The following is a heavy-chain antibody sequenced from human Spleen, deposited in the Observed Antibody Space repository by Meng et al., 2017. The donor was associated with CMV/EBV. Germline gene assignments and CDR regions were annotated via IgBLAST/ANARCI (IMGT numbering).Heavy chain of an antibody. Sequence: ASVKVSCKASGYTFTNYYIHWVRQAPGQGLEWMGWINPDNGGTKYVQKFQGRVTMTRDTSISTAYMELSRLKSDDTAVYFCARAYDPWSSYNNNWFDPWGQGTLVTVSS. V-gene: IGHV1-2*02. CDR1: GYTFTNYY. D-gene: IGHD3-3*01. J-gene: IGHJ5*02. CDR2: INPDNGGT. CDR3: ARAYDPWSSYNNNWFDP.